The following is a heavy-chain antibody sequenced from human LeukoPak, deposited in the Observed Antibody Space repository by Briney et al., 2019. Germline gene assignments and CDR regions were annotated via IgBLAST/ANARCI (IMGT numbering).Heavy chain of an antibody. CDR2: IWYDGSNK. D-gene: IGHD5-12*01. V-gene: IGHV3-33*06. J-gene: IGHJ4*02. Sequence: GRSLRLSCVASGFTFSSYGMHWVRQAPGKGLEWVAVIWYDGSNKYYADSVKGRFTISRDNSKNTLYLQMNSLRAEDTAVYYCAKEGLVGYGLHYFDYWGQGTLVTVSS. CDR1: GFTFSSYG. CDR3: AKEGLVGYGLHYFDY.